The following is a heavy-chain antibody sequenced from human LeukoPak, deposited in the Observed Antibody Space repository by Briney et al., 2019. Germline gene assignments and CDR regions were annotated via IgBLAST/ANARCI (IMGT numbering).Heavy chain of an antibody. D-gene: IGHD2-15*01. CDR2: INPFAGDT. CDR3: AGAVSVGAANYFDY. CDR1: GYIFTDYY. Sequence: ASVKVSCKASGYIFTDYYLHWVRQAPGQGPEWMGVINPFAGDTTYSQRFQDRVTMTRDTSTTTVYMDVSSLRSGDTAVYYCAGAVSVGAANYFDYWGQGTVVTVSS. J-gene: IGHJ4*02. V-gene: IGHV1-46*01.